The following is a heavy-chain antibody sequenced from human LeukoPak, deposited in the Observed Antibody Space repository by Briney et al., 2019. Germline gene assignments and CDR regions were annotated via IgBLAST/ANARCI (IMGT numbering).Heavy chain of an antibody. CDR2: INHSGST. CDR1: GGSINNYY. Sequence: SETLSLTCTVSGGSINNYYWSWIRQPPGKGLEWIGEINHSGSTNYNPSLKSRVTISVDTSKNQFSLKLSSVTAADTAVYYCAATGEPGGYWGQGTLVTVSS. V-gene: IGHV4-34*01. CDR3: AATGEPGGY. D-gene: IGHD7-27*01. J-gene: IGHJ4*02.